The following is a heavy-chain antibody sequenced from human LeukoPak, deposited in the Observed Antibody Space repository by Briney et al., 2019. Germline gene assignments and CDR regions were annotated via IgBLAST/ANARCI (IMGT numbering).Heavy chain of an antibody. CDR2: IYYSGST. J-gene: IGHJ4*02. CDR1: GGSISSYY. Sequence: SETLSLTCTVSGGSISSYYWSWIRQPPGKGLEWIGYIYYSGSTYYNPSLKSRVTISVDTSKNQFSLKLSSVTAADTAVYYCARDRGYSYGPLDYWGQGTLVTVSS. V-gene: IGHV4-59*12. CDR3: ARDRGYSYGPLDY. D-gene: IGHD5-18*01.